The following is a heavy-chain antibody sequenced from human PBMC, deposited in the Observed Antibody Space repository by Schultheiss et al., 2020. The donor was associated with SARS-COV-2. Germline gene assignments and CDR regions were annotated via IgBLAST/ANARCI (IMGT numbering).Heavy chain of an antibody. CDR1: GFTFSSYW. D-gene: IGHD5-12*01. Sequence: GGSLRLSCAASGFTFSSYWMSWVRQAPGKGLEWVANIKQDGSEKYYVDSVKGRFTISRDNAKNSLYLQMNSLRAEDTAVYYCARGFGDDFPGGYGMDVWGQGTTVTVSS. CDR3: ARGFGDDFPGGYGMDV. V-gene: IGHV3-7*03. J-gene: IGHJ6*02. CDR2: IKQDGSEK.